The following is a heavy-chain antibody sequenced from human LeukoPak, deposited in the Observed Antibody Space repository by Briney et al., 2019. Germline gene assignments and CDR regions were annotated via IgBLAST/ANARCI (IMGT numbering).Heavy chain of an antibody. D-gene: IGHD6-13*01. V-gene: IGHV3-7*01. Sequence: GGSLRLSCAASGFMFNRYWVTWVRQAPGKGLEWVANIKQDGSEKYYVDSVKGRFTISRDNAKNSLYLQMNSLRAEDTAVYYCAILAAKPGDDAFDIWGQGTVVTASS. J-gene: IGHJ3*02. CDR2: IKQDGSEK. CDR1: GFMFNRYW. CDR3: AILAAKPGDDAFDI.